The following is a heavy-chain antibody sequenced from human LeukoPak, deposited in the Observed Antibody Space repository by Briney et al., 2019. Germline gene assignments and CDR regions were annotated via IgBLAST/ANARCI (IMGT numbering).Heavy chain of an antibody. CDR3: AISSGWHEKAFDY. CDR2: IIPIFGTA. Sequence: ASVKVSCKASGGTFSSYAISWVRQAPGQGLEWMGGIIPIFGTANYAQKFQGRVTITADESTSTAYMELSSLRSGDTAVYYCAISSGWHEKAFDYWGQGTLVTVSS. J-gene: IGHJ4*02. V-gene: IGHV1-69*13. CDR1: GGTFSSYA. D-gene: IGHD6-19*01.